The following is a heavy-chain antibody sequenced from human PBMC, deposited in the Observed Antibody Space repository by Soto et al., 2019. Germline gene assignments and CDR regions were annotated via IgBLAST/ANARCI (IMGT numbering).Heavy chain of an antibody. J-gene: IGHJ4*02. V-gene: IGHV3-15*01. D-gene: IGHD3-9*01. CDR1: GFNLSHPW. CDR3: TTGIYYDILTGYHNVAY. Sequence: PGGSLRLSCVASGFNLSHPWMTWVRQGAGKGLEWVGRIKSKTDGGTADYAAPVKGRTTISRDDSKNTGYLQMNSLKTEDTAVYYCTTGIYYDILTGYHNVAYWGQGALVTVSS. CDR2: IKSKTDGGTA.